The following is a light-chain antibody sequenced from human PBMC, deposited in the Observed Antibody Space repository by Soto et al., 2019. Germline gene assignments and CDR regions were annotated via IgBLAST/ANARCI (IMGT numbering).Light chain of an antibody. V-gene: IGKV4-1*01. CDR3: QHSSSIAWP. J-gene: IGKJ1*01. CDR1: QRVLSSSNNRNY. Sequence: DIVMTQSPDSLAVFLGERATINCKSSQRVLSSSNNRNYLAWYQQKSGQPPKLLIYWASTRESGVPDRFSGGRSGTHFTLTISSLQAEDVAAYCCQHSSSIAWPFGQGNRVEIK. CDR2: WAS.